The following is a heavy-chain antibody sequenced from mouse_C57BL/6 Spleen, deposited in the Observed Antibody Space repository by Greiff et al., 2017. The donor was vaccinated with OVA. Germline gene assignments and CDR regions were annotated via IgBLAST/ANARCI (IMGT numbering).Heavy chain of an antibody. CDR2: IDPEDGET. D-gene: IGHD2-4*01. J-gene: IGHJ3*01. CDR1: GFNIKDYY. V-gene: IGHV14-2*01. Sequence: EVQLQQSGAELVKPGASVKLSCTASGFNIKDYYMHWVKQRTEQGLEWIGRIDPEDGETKYAPTFQGKATITADTSSNTAYLQLSSLTSEDTAVYYCASDDYVAYWGQGTLVTVSA. CDR3: ASDDYVAY.